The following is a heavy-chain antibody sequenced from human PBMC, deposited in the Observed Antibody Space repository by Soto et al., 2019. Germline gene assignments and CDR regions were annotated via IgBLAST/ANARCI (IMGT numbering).Heavy chain of an antibody. V-gene: IGHV3-23*01. CDR1: GFTFSSYA. CDR3: AKDPGYYDSSGSFYY. Sequence: GGSLRLSCAASGFTFSSYAMSWVRQAPGKGLEWVSAISCSGGSTYYADSVKGRFTISRDNSKNTLYLQMNSLRAEDTAVYYCAKDPGYYDSSGSFYYWGQGPLVTVSS. D-gene: IGHD3-22*01. J-gene: IGHJ4*02. CDR2: ISCSGGST.